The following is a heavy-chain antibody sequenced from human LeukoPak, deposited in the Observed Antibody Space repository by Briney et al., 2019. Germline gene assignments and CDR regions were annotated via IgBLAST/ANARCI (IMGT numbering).Heavy chain of an antibody. CDR2: IIPILGIA. Sequence: GASVKVSCKASGYTFTSYGISWVRQAPGQGLEWMGRIIPILGIANYAQKFQGRVTITADKSTSTAYMELSSLRSEDTAVYYCAREDTMARSGMDVWGQGTAVTVSS. CDR3: AREDTMARSGMDV. CDR1: GYTFTSYG. J-gene: IGHJ6*02. V-gene: IGHV1-69*04. D-gene: IGHD3-10*01.